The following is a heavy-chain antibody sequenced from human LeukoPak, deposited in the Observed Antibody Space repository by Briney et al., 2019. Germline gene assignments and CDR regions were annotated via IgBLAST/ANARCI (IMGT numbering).Heavy chain of an antibody. CDR2: ISSSSSYI. CDR3: ARVAPTYYYYMDV. J-gene: IGHJ6*03. V-gene: IGHV3-21*01. Sequence: PGGSLRLSCAASGFTFSSYSMNWVRQAPGKGLEWVSSISSSSSYIYYADSVKGRFTISRDNAKNSLYLQMNSLRAEDTAVYYCARVAPTYYYYMDVWGKGTTVTVSS. CDR1: GFTFSSYS.